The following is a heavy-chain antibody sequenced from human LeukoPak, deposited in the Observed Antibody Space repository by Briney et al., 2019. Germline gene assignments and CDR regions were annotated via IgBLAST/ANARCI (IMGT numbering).Heavy chain of an antibody. V-gene: IGHV4-34*01. Sequence: PSETLSLTCGVYGGSFSGYYWSWIRQPPGKGLEWVGEINPRGSTNYNPSLKSRVTLSADTSKNQFSLTLNSVTAADTAVYYCARRRLGYYFDYWGQGTLVTVSS. CDR3: ARRRLGYYFDY. CDR1: GGSFSGYY. J-gene: IGHJ4*02. D-gene: IGHD5-24*01. CDR2: INPRGST.